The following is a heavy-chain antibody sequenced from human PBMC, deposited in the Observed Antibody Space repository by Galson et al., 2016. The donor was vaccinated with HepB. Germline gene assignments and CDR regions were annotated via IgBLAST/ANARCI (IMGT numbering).Heavy chain of an antibody. D-gene: IGHD6-13*01. Sequence: SLRLSCAASGFTFDTFTLHWVRQSPGKGLEWVAVTSYDGTNNYYADSVKGRFTISRDNSKNTLYLQMNSLRLEDAAVYYCARAPSSSWFSPWYFDLWGRGTLVTVSS. CDR3: ARAPSSSWFSPWYFDL. J-gene: IGHJ2*01. CDR1: GFTFDTFT. V-gene: IGHV3-30-3*01. CDR2: TSYDGTNN.